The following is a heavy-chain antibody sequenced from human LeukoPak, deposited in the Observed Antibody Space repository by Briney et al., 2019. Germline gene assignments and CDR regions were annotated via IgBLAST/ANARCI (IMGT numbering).Heavy chain of an antibody. CDR2: ISGSGDYT. J-gene: IGHJ5*02. Sequence: GGSLRLSCAASGFTFSSYAMSWVRQAPGKGLEWVSGISGSGDYTYYADSVKGRFAISRDNSKNTLSLQMSSLRAEDTAVYYCAKELYNWNYVRWFDPWGQGTLVTVSP. CDR1: GFTFSSYA. D-gene: IGHD1-7*01. CDR3: AKELYNWNYVRWFDP. V-gene: IGHV3-23*01.